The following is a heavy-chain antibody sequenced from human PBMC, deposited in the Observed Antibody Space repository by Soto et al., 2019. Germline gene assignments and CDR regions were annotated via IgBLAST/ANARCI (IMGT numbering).Heavy chain of an antibody. CDR3: ARRVGCSSTSCYGNAFDI. CDR1: GGSISSYY. V-gene: IGHV4-59*08. D-gene: IGHD2-2*01. J-gene: IGHJ3*02. Sequence: SETLSLTCTVSGGSISSYYWSWIRQPPGKGLEWIGYIYYSGSTNYNPSLKSRVTISVDTSKNQFSLKLSSVTAADTAVYYFARRVGCSSTSCYGNAFDIWGQGTMVTVSS. CDR2: IYYSGST.